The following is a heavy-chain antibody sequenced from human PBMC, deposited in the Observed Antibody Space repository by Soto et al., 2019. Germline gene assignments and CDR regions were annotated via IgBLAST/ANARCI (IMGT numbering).Heavy chain of an antibody. CDR3: TRSIFGATDVFDI. V-gene: IGHV4-31*03. CDR2: IYHSGFT. CDR1: GGTISSDGYY. J-gene: IGHJ3*02. Sequence: SETLSLTCTVSGGTISSDGYYWSWIRQVPGKGLEWIGYIYHSGFTYYNPSLKSRLTLLLDASDNQLSLTLTSVTAADTAVYFCTRSIFGATDVFDIWGQGTMVTVSS. D-gene: IGHD3-3*01.